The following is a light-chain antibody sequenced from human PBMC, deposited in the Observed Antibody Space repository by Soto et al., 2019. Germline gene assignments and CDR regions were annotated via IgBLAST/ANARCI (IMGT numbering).Light chain of an antibody. CDR2: GAS. CDR3: QQYNSWPT. Sequence: EIIMTQSPATLSVSPGEGATLSCRTSHSISTNLAWYQHKRGQSPRLLVYGASTRATGVPARFSGSGSGAEFTLSISGLQSEDFAVYYCQQYNSWPTFRGGTKVEIK. CDR1: HSISTN. V-gene: IGKV3-15*01. J-gene: IGKJ4*01.